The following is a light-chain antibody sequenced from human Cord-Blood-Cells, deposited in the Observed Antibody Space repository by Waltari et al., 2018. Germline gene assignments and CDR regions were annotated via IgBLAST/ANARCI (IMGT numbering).Light chain of an antibody. CDR1: SSDVGGYNY. Sequence: QSALTQPRSVSGSPGQSVTISCTGTSSDVGGYNYVSWYQQHPGKAPKLMVYEGSKRLSGVSNRFSGSKCGNTASLTISGLQAEDEADYYCCSYAGSSTLVFGGGTKLTVL. CDR2: EGS. V-gene: IGLV2-23*01. J-gene: IGLJ2*01. CDR3: CSYAGSSTLV.